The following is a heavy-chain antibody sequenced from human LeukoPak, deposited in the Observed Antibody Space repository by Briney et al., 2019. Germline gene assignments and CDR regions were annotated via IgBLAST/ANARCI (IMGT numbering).Heavy chain of an antibody. Sequence: SETLSLTCTVSGGSISSSNSYWGWIRQPPGKGLDWIGNIYYSGSTYYNPSLKSRLTISVDTSKNQFSLNLTSVTAADTAVYYCARLQTSYVKTAPHFDYWGQGALVTVSS. CDR3: ARLQTSYVKTAPHFDY. V-gene: IGHV4-39*07. CDR1: GGSISSSNSY. J-gene: IGHJ4*02. CDR2: IYYSGST. D-gene: IGHD3-10*02.